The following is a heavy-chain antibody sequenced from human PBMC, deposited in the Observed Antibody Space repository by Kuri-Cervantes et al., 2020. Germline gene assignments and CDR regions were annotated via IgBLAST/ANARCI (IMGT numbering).Heavy chain of an antibody. CDR3: TRDEHDKYIWGSYRYDY. J-gene: IGHJ4*02. Sequence: GGSLRLSCAASGFTFSSYGMHWVRQAPGKGLEWVAVIWYDGSNKYYADSVKGRFTISRDNSKNTLYLQMNSLRAEDTAVYYCTRDEHDKYIWGSYRYDYWGQGTLVTVSS. CDR1: GFTFSSYG. D-gene: IGHD3-16*02. CDR2: IWYDGSNK. V-gene: IGHV3-33*01.